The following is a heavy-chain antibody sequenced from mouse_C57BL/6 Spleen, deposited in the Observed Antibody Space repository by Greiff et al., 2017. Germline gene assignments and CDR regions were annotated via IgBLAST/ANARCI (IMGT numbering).Heavy chain of an antibody. CDR2: IHPNSGST. CDR1: GYTFTSYW. V-gene: IGHV1-64*01. Sequence: VQLQQSGAELVKPGASVKLSCKASGYTFTSYWMHWVKQRPGQGLEWIGMIHPNSGSTNYNEKFKSKATLTVDKSSSTAYMQLSSLTSEDSAVYYCARGTSSYSMDYWGQGTSVTVSS. D-gene: IGHD1-1*01. J-gene: IGHJ4*01. CDR3: ARGTSSYSMDY.